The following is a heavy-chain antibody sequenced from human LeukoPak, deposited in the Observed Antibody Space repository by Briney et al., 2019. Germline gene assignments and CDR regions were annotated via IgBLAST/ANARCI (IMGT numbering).Heavy chain of an antibody. CDR3: ARHTSHCSSTSCYTEIDY. Sequence: GESLKISCQASGYRFTNYWIGWVRQMPGKGLEWMGIIYPGDSDTRYSPSFQGQVTISADKSISTAYLQWSSLKASDTAMYYCARHTSHCSSTSCYTEIDYWGQGTLVTVSS. CDR2: IYPGDSDT. D-gene: IGHD2-2*02. CDR1: GYRFTNYW. V-gene: IGHV5-51*01. J-gene: IGHJ4*02.